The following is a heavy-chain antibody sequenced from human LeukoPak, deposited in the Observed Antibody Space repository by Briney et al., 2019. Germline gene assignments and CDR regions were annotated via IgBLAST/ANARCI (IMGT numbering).Heavy chain of an antibody. CDR2: ISAGDST. J-gene: IGHJ4*02. CDR3: AKDREKPSQFDY. Sequence: GGSLRLSCAASGFTFSSYAMSWVRQAPGKGLEWVSTISAGDSTYYPDSVKGRFTISRDNSKNTLFLQMTSLRVEDTAVYYCAKDREKPSQFDYWGQGTLVTVYS. D-gene: IGHD1-26*01. V-gene: IGHV3-23*01. CDR1: GFTFSSYA.